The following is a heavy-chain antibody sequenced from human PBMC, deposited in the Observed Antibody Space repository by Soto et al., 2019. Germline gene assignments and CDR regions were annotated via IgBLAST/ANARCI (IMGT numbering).Heavy chain of an antibody. V-gene: IGHV4-34*01. CDR1: GGSFIGYY. CDR2: INHSGST. D-gene: IGHD2-2*01. J-gene: IGHJ6*02. CDR3: ARGRDIVVVPAALAGYYYYGMDV. Sequence: SETLSLTCAVYGGSFIGYYWSWIRQPPGKGLEWIGEINHSGSTNYNPSLKSRVTISVDTSKNQFSLKLSSVTAADTAVYYCARGRDIVVVPAALAGYYYYGMDVWGQGTTVTVSS.